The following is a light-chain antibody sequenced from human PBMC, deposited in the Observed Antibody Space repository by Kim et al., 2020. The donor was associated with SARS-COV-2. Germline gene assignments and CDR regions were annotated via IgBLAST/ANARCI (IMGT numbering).Light chain of an antibody. CDR2: DVN. CDR1: SSDVGGYNY. Sequence: QSALTQPPSASGSPGQSVTISCTGTSSDVGGYNYVSWYQQHPGKAPKLMIYDVNKRPSGVPDRFSGSKSDNTASLTVSGLQAEDEADYYCTSYAGSNNLLFGGGTQLTVL. J-gene: IGLJ3*02. CDR3: TSYAGSNNLL. V-gene: IGLV2-8*01.